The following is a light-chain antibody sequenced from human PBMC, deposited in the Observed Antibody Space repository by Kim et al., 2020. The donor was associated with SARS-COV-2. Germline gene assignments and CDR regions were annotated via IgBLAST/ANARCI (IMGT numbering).Light chain of an antibody. CDR3: LQGYSKPYT. CDR2: AAS. V-gene: IGKV1-39*01. CDR1: QTISSY. J-gene: IGKJ2*01. Sequence: DIQMTQSPSSLSASVGDRVTITCRGSQTISSYLSWYQQKPGKAPKLLIYAASSLQSGVSSRFSGSGSGTDFTLTISSLQPEDFATYYCLQGYSKPYTFSQGTKLEI.